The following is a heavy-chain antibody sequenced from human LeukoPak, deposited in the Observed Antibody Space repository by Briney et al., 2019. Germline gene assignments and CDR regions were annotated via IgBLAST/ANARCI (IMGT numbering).Heavy chain of an antibody. CDR2: IKQDGSEK. V-gene: IGHV3-7*01. CDR1: GFTFSSYW. Sequence: GGSLRLPCAASGFTFSSYWMSWVRQAPGKGLEWVANIKQDGSEKYYVDSVKGRFTISRDNAKNSLYVQMNSLRAEDTAVYYCARERDSGKYWGDLQHWGQGTLVTVSS. CDR3: ARERDSGKYWGDLQH. J-gene: IGHJ1*01. D-gene: IGHD1-26*01.